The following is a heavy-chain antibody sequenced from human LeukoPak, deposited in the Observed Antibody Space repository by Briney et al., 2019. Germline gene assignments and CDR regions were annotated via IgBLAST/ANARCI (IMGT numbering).Heavy chain of an antibody. J-gene: IGHJ6*03. Sequence: SETLSLTCTVSGGSISSSFCYWGWIRQPPGKGLEWIGSIYSSGSTYYNPSLKSRVTISVDTSKNQFSLKLSSVTAADTAVYYCASSVRGYYYYYYMDVWGKGTTVTISS. D-gene: IGHD3-10*01. V-gene: IGHV4-39*01. CDR2: IYSSGST. CDR3: ASSVRGYYYYYYMDV. CDR1: GGSISSSFCY.